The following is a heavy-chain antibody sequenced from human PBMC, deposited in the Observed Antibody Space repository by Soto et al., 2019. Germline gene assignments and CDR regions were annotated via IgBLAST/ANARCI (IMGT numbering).Heavy chain of an antibody. CDR2: ISSSSSYI. Sequence: NPGGSLRLSCAASGFTFSSYSMNWVRQAPGKGLEWVSSISSSSSYIYYADSVKGRFTISRDNAKNSLYLQMNSLRAEDTAVYYCAIMTARFYPFYYYYGMDVWGQGTTVTVSS. CDR1: GFTFSSYS. J-gene: IGHJ6*02. D-gene: IGHD3-16*01. CDR3: AIMTARFYPFYYYYGMDV. V-gene: IGHV3-21*01.